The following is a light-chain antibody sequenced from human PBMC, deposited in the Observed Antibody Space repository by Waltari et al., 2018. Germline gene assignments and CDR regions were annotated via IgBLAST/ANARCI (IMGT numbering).Light chain of an antibody. Sequence: ETELTQSPATLSVSPGQRVTLSCRASQSINNNLAWYQQKPGQAPRLLIYGASTSATGIPARFSGSGSGTEFTLIINSLQSDDLGIYYCQQYNNWPPWTFGQGTKVEIK. CDR3: QQYNNWPPWT. CDR2: GAS. J-gene: IGKJ1*01. CDR1: QSINNN. V-gene: IGKV3-15*01.